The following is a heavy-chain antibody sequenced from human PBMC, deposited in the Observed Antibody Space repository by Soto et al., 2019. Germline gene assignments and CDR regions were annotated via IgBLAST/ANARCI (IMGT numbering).Heavy chain of an antibody. J-gene: IGHJ2*01. CDR3: ARDSDSSGWTNWYFDL. CDR2: IWYDGSNK. V-gene: IGHV3-33*01. CDR1: GFTFSSYG. D-gene: IGHD6-19*01. Sequence: QVQLVESGGGVVQPGRSLRLSCAASGFTFSSYGMHWVRQAPGKGLEWVAVIWYDGSNKYYADSVKGRFTISRDNSKNXLYLQMNSLRAEDTAVYYCARDSDSSGWTNWYFDLWGRGTLVTVSS.